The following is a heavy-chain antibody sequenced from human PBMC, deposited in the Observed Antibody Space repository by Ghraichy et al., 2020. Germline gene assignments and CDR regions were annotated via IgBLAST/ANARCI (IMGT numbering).Heavy chain of an antibody. V-gene: IGHV4-34*01. CDR3: ARGRGYFDY. CDR1: GGSFSGYY. CDR2: INHSGST. Sequence: SETLSLTCAVYGGSFSGYYWSWIRQPPGKGLEWIGEINHSGSTNYNPSLKSRVTISVDTSKNQFSLKLSSVTAADTAVYYCARGRGYFDYWGQGTLVTVSS. J-gene: IGHJ4*02.